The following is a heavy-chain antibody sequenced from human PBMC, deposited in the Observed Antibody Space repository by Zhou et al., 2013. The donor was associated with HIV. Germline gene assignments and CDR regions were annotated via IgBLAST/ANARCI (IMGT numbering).Heavy chain of an antibody. CDR1: GGTFRSYA. CDR3: ARERVGNYYDSSGYSSLDY. D-gene: IGHD3-22*01. Sequence: QVQLVQSGAEVKKPGSSVKVSCKASGGTFRSYAISWVRQAPGQGLEWMGRIIPIFGTADYAQKFQGRVTITADESTSTAYMELSSLRSEDTAMYYCARERVGNYYDSSGYSSLDYWGQGTLVTVSS. J-gene: IGHJ4*02. CDR2: IIPIFGTA. V-gene: IGHV1-69*13.